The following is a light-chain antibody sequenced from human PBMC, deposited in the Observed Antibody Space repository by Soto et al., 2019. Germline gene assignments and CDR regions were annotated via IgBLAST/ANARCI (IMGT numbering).Light chain of an antibody. CDR3: QQYHGYSRT. CDR1: QTISDS. CDR2: DVS. J-gene: IGKJ1*01. V-gene: IGKV1-5*01. Sequence: EIQMTQSPSALSASVGDRVTITCRASQTISDSLAWYQQKPGKAPDLLMSDVSSLERGVASRFSGSGSGTEFTLTISSMQPDDFATYYCQQYHGYSRTFGQGTKVDIK.